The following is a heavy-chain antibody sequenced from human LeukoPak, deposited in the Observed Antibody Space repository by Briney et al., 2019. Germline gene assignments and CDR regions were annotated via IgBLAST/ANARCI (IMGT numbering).Heavy chain of an antibody. Sequence: SETLSLTCTVSGGSISSSSYYWGWIRQPPGKGLEWIGSIYYSGSTYYNPSLKSRVTISVDTSKNQFSLKLSSVTAADTAVYYCARCATYYDILTGYYQPKYFDYWGQGTLVTVSS. D-gene: IGHD3-9*01. CDR1: GGSISSSSYY. J-gene: IGHJ4*02. CDR2: IYYSGST. CDR3: ARCATYYDILTGYYQPKYFDY. V-gene: IGHV4-39*07.